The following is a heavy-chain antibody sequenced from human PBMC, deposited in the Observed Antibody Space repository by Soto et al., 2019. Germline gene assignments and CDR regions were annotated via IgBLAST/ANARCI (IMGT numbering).Heavy chain of an antibody. CDR3: ARSMNWCFDP. V-gene: IGHV4-34*01. CDR2: RNHSGST. CDR1: GGSFSGYY. Sequence: QVQLQQWSAGLLKPSETLSLTCAVYGGSFSGYYWSWIRQLPGKGLEWIGERNHSGSTSHNPSLKSRVTITLDTSKNQVSLKLNSVTAADTAVYYCARSMNWCFDPWGRGTLVTVSS. J-gene: IGHJ2*01.